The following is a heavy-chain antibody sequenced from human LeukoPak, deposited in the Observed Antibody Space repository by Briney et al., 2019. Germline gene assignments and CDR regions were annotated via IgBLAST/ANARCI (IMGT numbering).Heavy chain of an antibody. CDR1: GFTFNRSW. CDR2: ILNDGGST. V-gene: IGHV3-74*01. CDR3: VKHNYGYDY. Sequence: GGSLRLSCAASGFTFNRSWMHWVRQAPGEGPVWVAHILNDGGSTSYADSVKGRITISRDNAKNTLSLQMNSLRAEDTAVYYCVKHNYGYDYWGQGTPVTVSS. D-gene: IGHD5-18*01. J-gene: IGHJ4*02.